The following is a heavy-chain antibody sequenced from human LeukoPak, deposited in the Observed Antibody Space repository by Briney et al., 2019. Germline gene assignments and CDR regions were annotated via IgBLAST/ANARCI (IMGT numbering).Heavy chain of an antibody. D-gene: IGHD3-16*01. CDR3: ARDFYDYVWGSYRRNDAFDI. CDR2: IYHSGST. V-gene: IGHV4-4*02. J-gene: IGHJ3*02. CDR1: GGSISSSNW. Sequence: SETLSLTCAVSGGSISSSNWWSWVRQPPGKGLEWIGEIYHSGSTNYNPSLKSRVTISVDKSKNQFSLKLSSVTAADTAVYYCARDFYDYVWGSYRRNDAFDIWGQGTMVTVSS.